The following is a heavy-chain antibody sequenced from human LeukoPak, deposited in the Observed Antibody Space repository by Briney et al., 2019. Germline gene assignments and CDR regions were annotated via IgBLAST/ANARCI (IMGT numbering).Heavy chain of an antibody. D-gene: IGHD5-18*01. V-gene: IGHV3-30*04. CDR3: ARDPGRVTAMVLYYFDY. Sequence: GGSLRLSCAASGFTFSSYAMHWVRQAPGKGLEWVAVISYDGSNKYYADSVKGRFTISRDNSKNTLYLQMNSLRAEDTAVYYCARDPGRVTAMVLYYFDYWGQGTLVTVSS. CDR1: GFTFSSYA. CDR2: ISYDGSNK. J-gene: IGHJ4*02.